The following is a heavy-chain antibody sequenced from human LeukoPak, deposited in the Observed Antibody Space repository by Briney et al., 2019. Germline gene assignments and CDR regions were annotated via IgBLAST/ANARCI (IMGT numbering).Heavy chain of an antibody. V-gene: IGHV4-59*08. Sequence: SETLSHTCSVSGGSISNYFWTWIRQPPGKGLEWIGYIYSSGSTYYNPSLKSRVTISVDTSKNRFSLKLSTVTAADTAVYYCARRPTGDPKFDYWGQGTLVTVSS. J-gene: IGHJ4*02. CDR2: IYSSGST. CDR1: GGSISNYF. D-gene: IGHD7-27*01. CDR3: ARRPTGDPKFDY.